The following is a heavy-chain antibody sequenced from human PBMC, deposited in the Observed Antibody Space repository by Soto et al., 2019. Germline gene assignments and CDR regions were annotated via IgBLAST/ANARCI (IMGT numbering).Heavy chain of an antibody. J-gene: IGHJ5*02. Sequence: KSSETLSLTCAVSGYSISSGYYWSWIRQPPGKGLEWIGEINHGGSANYNPSLKSRVTLSVDTSKNQFSLKLNSVTAADTAVYYCARRLTVAGTWWFDPWGQGTLVTVSS. CDR2: INHGGSA. D-gene: IGHD6-19*01. CDR3: ARRLTVAGTWWFDP. CDR1: GYSISSGYY. V-gene: IGHV4-34*01.